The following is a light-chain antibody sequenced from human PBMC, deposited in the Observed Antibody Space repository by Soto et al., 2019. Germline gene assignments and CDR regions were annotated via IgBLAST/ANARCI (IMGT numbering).Light chain of an antibody. CDR2: SNT. CDR1: SSNIGSNT. J-gene: IGLJ1*01. Sequence: SLLTHPPSTSGTPGQRVTISCSGSSSNIGSNTVNWYQHLPGTAPKLLIYSNTQRPSGVPDRFSGSKSGTSASLAVSGLQSEDEADYYCAAWDDSLNGYVFGTGTKVTVL. V-gene: IGLV1-44*01. CDR3: AAWDDSLNGYV.